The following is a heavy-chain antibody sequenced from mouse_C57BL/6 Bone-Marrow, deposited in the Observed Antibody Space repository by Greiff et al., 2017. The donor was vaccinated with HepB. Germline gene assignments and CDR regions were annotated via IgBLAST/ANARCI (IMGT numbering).Heavy chain of an antibody. D-gene: IGHD1-1*01. CDR3: TITTVVARDWYFDV. Sequence: EVQLQQSGAELVRPGASVKLSCTASGFNIKDDYMHWVKQRPEQGLEWIGWIDPENGDTEYASKFQGKATITADTSSNTAYLQLSSLTSEDTAVYYCTITTVVARDWYFDVWGTGTTVTVSS. CDR2: IDPENGDT. V-gene: IGHV14-4*01. J-gene: IGHJ1*03. CDR1: GFNIKDDY.